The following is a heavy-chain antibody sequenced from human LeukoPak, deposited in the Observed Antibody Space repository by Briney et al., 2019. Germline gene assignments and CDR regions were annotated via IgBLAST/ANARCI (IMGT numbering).Heavy chain of an antibody. Sequence: GGSLRLSCEASGFTFTTYSMSWVRQAPGGGLEWVSIISSGGRAVFSADALKGRCTISRDDATNLLYLDMNSPRAHDTAVYSCARDLPDKSPSYYDSTGYYPGAFDIWGQGTMVTVSS. CDR1: GFTFTTYS. V-gene: IGHV3-21*01. CDR3: ARDLPDKSPSYYDSTGYYPGAFDI. D-gene: IGHD3-22*01. CDR2: ISSGGRAV. J-gene: IGHJ3*02.